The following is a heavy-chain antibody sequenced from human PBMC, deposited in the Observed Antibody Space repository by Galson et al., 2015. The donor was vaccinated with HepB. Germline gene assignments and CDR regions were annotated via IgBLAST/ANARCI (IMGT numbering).Heavy chain of an antibody. V-gene: IGHV3-74*01. Sequence: SLRLSCAASGFKFSNYWMHWVRQAPGKGLVWVSYINFDGTSTRFADSVKGRFTVSRDNSENTLFLQMNNLRAEDTAVYYCAREFAFGCGSYSHWGQGTLVTVSS. CDR3: AREFAFGCGSYSH. D-gene: IGHD6-19*01. CDR1: GFKFSNYW. CDR2: INFDGTST. J-gene: IGHJ4*02.